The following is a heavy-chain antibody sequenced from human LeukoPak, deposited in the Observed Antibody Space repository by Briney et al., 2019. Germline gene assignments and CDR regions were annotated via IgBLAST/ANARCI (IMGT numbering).Heavy chain of an antibody. D-gene: IGHD2-15*01. J-gene: IGHJ5*02. CDR3: ARDLNVAPNWFDP. Sequence: PSETLSLTCTVSGGSISSYYWSWIRQPAGKGLECIGRIYTSGSTNYNPSLKSRVTMSVDTSKNQFSLKMSSVTAADTAVYYCARDLNVAPNWFDPWGQGTLVTVSS. CDR1: GGSISSYY. CDR2: IYTSGST. V-gene: IGHV4-4*07.